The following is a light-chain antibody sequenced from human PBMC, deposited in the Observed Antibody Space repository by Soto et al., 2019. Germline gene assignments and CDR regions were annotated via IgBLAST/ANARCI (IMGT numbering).Light chain of an antibody. CDR3: CSYAGRSTVI. CDR1: SSDIGIYNF. J-gene: IGLJ2*01. CDR2: NVY. Sequence: QSALTQPASVSGSPGQSITIFCTGTSSDIGIYNFVSWYQQHPGKAPKLMIYNVYSRPSGVSSRFSGSKSGNTASLTISWLQAEDEADYYCCSYAGRSTVIFGGGTKLTVL. V-gene: IGLV2-23*02.